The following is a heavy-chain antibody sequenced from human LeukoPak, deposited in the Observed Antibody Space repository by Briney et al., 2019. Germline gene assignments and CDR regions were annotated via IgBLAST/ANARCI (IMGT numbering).Heavy chain of an antibody. Sequence: SETLSLTCAVYGGSFSGYYWSWIRRPPGKGLEWIGEINHSGSTNYNPSLKSRVTISVDTSKNQFSLKLSSVTAADTAVYYCARVPSVHWGQGTLVTVSS. V-gene: IGHV4-34*01. CDR2: INHSGST. J-gene: IGHJ4*02. CDR3: ARVPSVH. CDR1: GGSFSGYY.